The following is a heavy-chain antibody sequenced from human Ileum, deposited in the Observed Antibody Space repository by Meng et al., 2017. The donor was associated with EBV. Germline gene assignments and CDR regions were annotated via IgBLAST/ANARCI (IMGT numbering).Heavy chain of an antibody. D-gene: IGHD1-26*01. CDR2: VNYNGDS. CDR1: GASVTSSGYY. V-gene: IGHV4-61*08. J-gene: IGHJ4*02. CDR3: ARDLRVGGAFDY. Sequence: HGQLQQSVPGLVRPSETLSLTCTVSGASVTSSGYYWSWLRQSPGKGLEWLGYVNYNGDSTYNPSLKSRVTIFIDTSKKQFYLNLTSATAADTAIYYCARDLRVGGAFDYWGQGTLVTASS.